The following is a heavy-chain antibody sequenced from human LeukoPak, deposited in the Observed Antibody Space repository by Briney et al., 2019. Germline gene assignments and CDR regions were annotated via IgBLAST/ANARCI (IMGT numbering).Heavy chain of an antibody. CDR3: ARGLYSSGWYGYYFDY. Sequence: GASVKVSCKASGGTFSSYAISWVRQAPGQGLEWMGWMNPNSGNTGYAQKFQGRVTMTRNTSISTAYMELSSLRSEDTAVYYCARGLYSSGWYGYYFDYWGQGTLVTVSS. CDR1: GGTFSSYA. D-gene: IGHD6-19*01. V-gene: IGHV1-8*02. CDR2: MNPNSGNT. J-gene: IGHJ4*02.